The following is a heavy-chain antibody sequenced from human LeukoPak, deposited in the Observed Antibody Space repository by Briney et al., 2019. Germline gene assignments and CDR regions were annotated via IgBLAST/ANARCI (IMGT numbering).Heavy chain of an antibody. CDR3: TTEYYDFWSGYYYYYGMDV. V-gene: IGHV3-15*01. D-gene: IGHD3-3*01. J-gene: IGHJ6*02. CDR2: IKSKTDGGTT. Sequence: GGSLRLSCAASGFTFSSYAMSWVRQAPGKGLEWVGRIKSKTDGGTTDYAAPVKGRFTISRDDSKNTLYLQMNSLKTEDTAVYYCTTEYYDFWSGYYYYYGMDVWGQGTTVTVSS. CDR1: GFTFSSYA.